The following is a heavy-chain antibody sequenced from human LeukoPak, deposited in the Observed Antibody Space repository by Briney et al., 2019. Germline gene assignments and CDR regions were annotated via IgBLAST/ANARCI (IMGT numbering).Heavy chain of an antibody. CDR1: GYTFTGYY. CDR3: TRDEPYSSGWYYFDY. D-gene: IGHD6-19*01. V-gene: IGHV1-18*04. J-gene: IGHJ4*02. CDR2: ISAYNGNT. Sequence: GASVKVSCKASGYTFTGYYMHWVRQAPGQGLEWMGWISAYNGNTNCAQRAQGRVSMTTDPSTSTAFMELRSLKSDDTALYYCTRDEPYSSGWYYFDYWGQGTLVTVSA.